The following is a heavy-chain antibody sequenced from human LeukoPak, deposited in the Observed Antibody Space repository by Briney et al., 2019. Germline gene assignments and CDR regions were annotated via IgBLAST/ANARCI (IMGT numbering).Heavy chain of an antibody. J-gene: IGHJ4*02. V-gene: IGHV3-49*03. CDR1: GFTFGDYA. CDR2: IRSKAYGGTT. D-gene: IGHD3-10*01. CDR3: TTEAMVRGVITAY. Sequence: GGSLRLSCTASGFTFGDYAMSWFRQAPGKGLEWVGFIRSKAYGGTTEYAASVKGRFTISRDDSKSIAYLQMNSLKTEDTAVYYCTTEAMVRGVITAYWGQGTLVTVSS.